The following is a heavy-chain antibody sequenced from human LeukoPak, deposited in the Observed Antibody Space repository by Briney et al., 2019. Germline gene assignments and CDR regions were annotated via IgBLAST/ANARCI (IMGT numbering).Heavy chain of an antibody. CDR3: AKGAIKLLWFGELSPFDY. V-gene: IGHV3-23*01. D-gene: IGHD3-10*01. J-gene: IGHJ4*02. CDR2: ISGSGGST. Sequence: QAGGSLRLSCAASGFTFSSYAMSWVRQAPGKGLEWVSAISGSGGSTYYADSVKGRFTISRDNSKNTLYLQMNSLRAEDTDVYYCAKGAIKLLWFGELSPFDYWGQGTLVTVSS. CDR1: GFTFSSYA.